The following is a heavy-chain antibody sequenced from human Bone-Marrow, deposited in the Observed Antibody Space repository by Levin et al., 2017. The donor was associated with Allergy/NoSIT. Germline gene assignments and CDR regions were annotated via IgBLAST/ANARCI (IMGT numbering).Heavy chain of an antibody. CDR3: ARDSKRQGVDTSMEY. CDR2: VWYDGNSK. Sequence: GGSLRLSCAASGFTFNIYGMHWVRQAPGKGLEWVAVVWYDGNSKFYADSVRGRFIISRDNSNSTLYMEMNSLRPEDTALYYCARDSKRQGVDTSMEYWGQGTLVTVSS. J-gene: IGHJ4*02. CDR1: GFTFNIYG. D-gene: IGHD5-18*01. V-gene: IGHV3-33*01.